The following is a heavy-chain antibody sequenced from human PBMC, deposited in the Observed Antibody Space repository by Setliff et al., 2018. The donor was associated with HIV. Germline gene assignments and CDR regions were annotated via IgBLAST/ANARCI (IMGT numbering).Heavy chain of an antibody. J-gene: IGHJ6*03. D-gene: IGHD3-10*01. V-gene: IGHV3-7*03. CDR1: GFTVSDTH. Sequence: GGSLRLSCAASGFTVSDTHMTWVRQAPGKGLEWVANIKEDGSEKYYVDSVKGRFTISRDNTMNSLYLQMNSLRAEDTAVYYCARLGDIFAYYNYYYLDVWGKGTTVTVSS. CDR3: ARLGDIFAYYNYYYLDV. CDR2: IKEDGSEK.